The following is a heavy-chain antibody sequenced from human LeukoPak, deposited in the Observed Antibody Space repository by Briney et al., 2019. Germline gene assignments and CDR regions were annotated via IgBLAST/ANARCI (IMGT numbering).Heavy chain of an antibody. Sequence: GGSLRLSCAASGFTFSSCDMHWVRQATGKGLEWVSAIGTAGDTYYPGSVKGRFTISRENAKNSLYLQMNSLRAGDTAVYYCARGGRYGSAPSSFDYWGQGTLVTVSS. V-gene: IGHV3-13*01. J-gene: IGHJ4*02. CDR3: ARGGRYGSAPSSFDY. CDR1: GFTFSSCD. D-gene: IGHD3-10*01. CDR2: IGTAGDT.